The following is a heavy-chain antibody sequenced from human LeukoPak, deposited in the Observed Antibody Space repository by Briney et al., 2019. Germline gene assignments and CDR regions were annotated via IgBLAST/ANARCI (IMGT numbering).Heavy chain of an antibody. V-gene: IGHV4-34*01. CDR2: FNHSGST. Sequence: SETLSLTCAVYGGSFSGYYWSWIRQPPGKGLEWIGEFNHSGSTNYNQSLKSRVTISVDTSKNQFSLKLSSVTAADTAVYYCARDAIGPYDYVWGSYRFTRSYFDYWGQGTLVTVSS. D-gene: IGHD3-16*02. J-gene: IGHJ4*02. CDR1: GGSFSGYY. CDR3: ARDAIGPYDYVWGSYRFTRSYFDY.